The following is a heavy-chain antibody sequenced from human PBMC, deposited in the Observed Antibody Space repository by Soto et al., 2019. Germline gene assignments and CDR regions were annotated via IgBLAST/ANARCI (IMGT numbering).Heavy chain of an antibody. CDR3: ARATRKKYRSSWWDFDY. CDR2: IYYSGSS. V-gene: IGHV4-31*03. Sequence: QVQLQESGPGLVKPSQTLSLTCTVSGCSISSGGYYWSWIRQHPGKGLEWIGYIYYSGSSYSNPSLKSRVTISVETSKNQFSLELRSVAAAGTAVYYCARATRKKYRSSWWDFDYWGQGTLVTVSS. D-gene: IGHD6-13*01. J-gene: IGHJ4*02. CDR1: GCSISSGGYY.